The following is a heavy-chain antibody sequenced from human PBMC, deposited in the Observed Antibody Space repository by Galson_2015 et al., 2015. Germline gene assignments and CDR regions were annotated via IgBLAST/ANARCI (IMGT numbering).Heavy chain of an antibody. CDR2: IKQDGSEE. Sequence: SLRLSCAASGFTFSSYWMSWVRQAPGKGLEWVANIKQDGSEEYYEDSVKGRFTISRDNAKNSLYLQMNSLRAEDTAVYYCARDYTRITIRENWFDPWGQGTLVTVSS. CDR3: ARDYTRITIRENWFDP. J-gene: IGHJ5*02. CDR1: GFTFSSYW. D-gene: IGHD3-3*01. V-gene: IGHV3-7*01.